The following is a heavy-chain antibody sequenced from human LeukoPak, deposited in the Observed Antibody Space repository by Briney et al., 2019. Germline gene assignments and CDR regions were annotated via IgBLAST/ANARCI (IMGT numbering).Heavy chain of an antibody. CDR2: IYYSGST. D-gene: IGHD2-2*01. CDR1: GGSISSSNW. V-gene: IGHV4-4*02. Sequence: SETLSLTCAVSGGSISSSNWWSWVRQPPGKGLEWIGYIYYSGSTNYNPSLKSRVTISVDTSKNQFSLKLSSVTTADTAVYYCARGDIVVVPAAIRFDPWGQGTLVTVSS. CDR3: ARGDIVVVPAAIRFDP. J-gene: IGHJ5*02.